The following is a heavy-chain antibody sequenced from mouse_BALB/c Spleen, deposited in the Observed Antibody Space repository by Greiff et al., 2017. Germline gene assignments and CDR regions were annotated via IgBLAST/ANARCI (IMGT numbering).Heavy chain of an antibody. V-gene: IGHV1-9*01. CDR3: ARGLGRAY. Sequence: VQLQQSGPELVKPGASVKMSCKATGYTFSSYWIEWVKQRPGHGLEWIGEILPGSGSTNYNEKFKGKATFTADTSSNTAYMQLSSLTSEDSAVYYCARGLGRAYWGQGTLVTVSA. CDR1: GYTFSSYW. D-gene: IGHD4-1*01. J-gene: IGHJ3*01. CDR2: ILPGSGST.